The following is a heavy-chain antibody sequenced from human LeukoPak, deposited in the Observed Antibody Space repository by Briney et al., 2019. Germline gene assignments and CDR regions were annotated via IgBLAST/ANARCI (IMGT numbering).Heavy chain of an antibody. CDR1: GFTFSRYA. D-gene: IGHD5-18*01. J-gene: IGHJ4*02. V-gene: IGHV3-23*01. CDR2: ITNSGGST. CDR3: AKTRSIEYTYGKFDY. Sequence: GGSLRLSCAASGFTFSRYAMSWVRQAPGKGLEWVSGITNSGGSTYCADSVKGRFTISRDNSKNTLYLQMNSLRADDTAVYYCAKTRSIEYTYGKFDYWGQGTLVTVSS.